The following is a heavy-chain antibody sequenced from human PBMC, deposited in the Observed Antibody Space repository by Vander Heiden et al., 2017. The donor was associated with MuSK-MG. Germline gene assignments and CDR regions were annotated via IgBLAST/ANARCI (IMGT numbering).Heavy chain of an antibody. Sequence: QVQLQESGPGLVKPSDTLSLTSAVPVYSISSGYYWGWIRQPPGKGLEWIGSIYHSGSTYYNPSLKSRVTISVDTSKNQFSLKLSSVTAADTAVYYCARQNGNPINWFDPWGQGTLVTVSS. V-gene: IGHV4-38-2*01. CDR2: IYHSGST. D-gene: IGHD2-8*01. CDR1: VYSISSGYY. CDR3: ARQNGNPINWFDP. J-gene: IGHJ5*02.